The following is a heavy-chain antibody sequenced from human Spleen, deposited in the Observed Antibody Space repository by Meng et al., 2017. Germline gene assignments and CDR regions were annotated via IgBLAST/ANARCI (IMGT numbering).Heavy chain of an antibody. CDR1: AYTLTDYA. CDR3: TRDGYSDCSSTSCFDY. J-gene: IGHJ4*02. D-gene: IGHD2-2*01. CDR2: INSVTGNP. V-gene: IGHV7-4-1*02. Sequence: QVHCEQSVSDFKIPGASVNVSYQASAYTLTDYARNLARQAPGQGLEWMGWINSVTGNPTYARGFTGRFVFSLDPSASTAYLQISSLKTDDTAMYYCTRDGYSDCSSTSCFDYWGQGTLVTVSS.